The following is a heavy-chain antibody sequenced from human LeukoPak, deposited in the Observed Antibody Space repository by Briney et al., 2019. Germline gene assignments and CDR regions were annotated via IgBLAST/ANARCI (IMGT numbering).Heavy chain of an antibody. V-gene: IGHV3-49*04. CDR3: SRDGDYGFDY. Sequence: GGSLRLSCTASGFTFGDFAMSWVRQAPGKGLEWVSFIRSKAYGGTTEYAASVKGRFTISRDDSKSIAYLQVNSLKPEDTAVYYCSRDGDYGFDYWGQGTLVTVSS. CDR2: IRSKAYGGTT. D-gene: IGHD4-17*01. J-gene: IGHJ4*02. CDR1: GFTFGDFA.